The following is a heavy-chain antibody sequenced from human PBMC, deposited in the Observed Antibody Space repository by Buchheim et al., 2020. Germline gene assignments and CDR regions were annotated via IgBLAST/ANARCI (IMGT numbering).Heavy chain of an antibody. CDR3: ARENRDGYRNGVDV. D-gene: IGHD5-24*01. V-gene: IGHV4-39*07. J-gene: IGHJ6*02. CDR2: IRYSGTT. CDR1: GGSISNSAYF. Sequence: QLQLQESGPGLVKPSETLSLTRTVSGGSISNSAYFWGWIRQPPGKGPEWIATIRYSGTTYFNPSPQNLVTISLDTSKNQFSLTLRSVTAADTALYYCARENRDGYRNGVDVWGQGTT.